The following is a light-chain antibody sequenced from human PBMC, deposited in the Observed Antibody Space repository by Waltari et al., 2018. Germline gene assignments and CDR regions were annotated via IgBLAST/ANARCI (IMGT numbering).Light chain of an antibody. V-gene: IGLV2-14*01. Sequence: QSALTQPASVSGSPGQSITIPCTGTSSAVGGYNYASWYQQHPGKAPKLMIYEVSNRPSGVSNRFSGSKSGNTASLTISGLQAEDEADYYCSSYTSSSLYVFGTGTKVTVL. CDR3: SSYTSSSLYV. CDR1: SSAVGGYNY. CDR2: EVS. J-gene: IGLJ1*01.